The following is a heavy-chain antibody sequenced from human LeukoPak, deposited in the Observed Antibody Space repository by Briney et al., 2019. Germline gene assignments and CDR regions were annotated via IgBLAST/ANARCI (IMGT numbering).Heavy chain of an antibody. V-gene: IGHV3-48*03. CDR1: GFTFSSYE. CDR3: ARVQLWLRFVDY. Sequence: GGSLRLSCAASGFTFSSYEMNWVRQAPGKGLEWVSYISSSGSTIYYADSVKGRFTISRDNAKNSLYLQMNSLRAEDTAVYYCARVQLWLRFVDYRGQGTLVTVSS. D-gene: IGHD5-12*01. J-gene: IGHJ4*02. CDR2: ISSSGSTI.